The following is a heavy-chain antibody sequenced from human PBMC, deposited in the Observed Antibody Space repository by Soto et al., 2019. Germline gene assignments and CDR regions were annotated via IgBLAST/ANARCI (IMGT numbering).Heavy chain of an antibody. Sequence: SETLSLTCAVSGGSISSGGYSWSWIRQPPGKGLEWIGYIYHSGSTYYNPSLKSRVTISVDTSKNQFSLELSSVTAADTAVYYCARVWGGAFDFWGQGTMVTVSS. V-gene: IGHV4-30-2*01. D-gene: IGHD3-10*01. CDR2: IYHSGST. J-gene: IGHJ3*01. CDR3: ARVWGGAFDF. CDR1: GGSISSGGYS.